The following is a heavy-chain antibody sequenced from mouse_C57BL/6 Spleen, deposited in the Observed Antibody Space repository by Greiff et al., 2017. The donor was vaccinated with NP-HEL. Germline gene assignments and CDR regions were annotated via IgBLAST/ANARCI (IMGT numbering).Heavy chain of an antibody. D-gene: IGHD1-1*01. J-gene: IGHJ2*01. CDR3: ARASTTVVYFDY. CDR2: INYDGSST. V-gene: IGHV5-16*01. Sequence: EVQRVESEGGLVQPGSSMKLSCTASGFTFSDYYMAWVRQVPEKGLEWVANINYDGSSTYYLDSLKSRFIISRDNAKNILYLQMSSLKSEDTATYYCARASTTVVYFDYWGQGTTLTVSS. CDR1: GFTFSDYY.